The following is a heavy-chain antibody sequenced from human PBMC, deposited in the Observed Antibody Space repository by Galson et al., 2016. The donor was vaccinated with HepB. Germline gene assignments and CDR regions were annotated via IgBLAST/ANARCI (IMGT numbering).Heavy chain of an antibody. J-gene: IGHJ4*02. CDR3: AKGPAHYYDNTGYYYTGGYFDH. V-gene: IGHV3-30*18. Sequence: SLRLSCAASGFTFSSYGMHWVRQAPGRGLEWVGVISYDGTFKYYADSVTGRFTISRDNSKHTLYLQMNSLRAEDTAVYYCAKGPAHYYDNTGYYYTGGYFDHWGQGSLVTVSS. D-gene: IGHD3-22*01. CDR1: GFTFSSYG. CDR2: ISYDGTFK.